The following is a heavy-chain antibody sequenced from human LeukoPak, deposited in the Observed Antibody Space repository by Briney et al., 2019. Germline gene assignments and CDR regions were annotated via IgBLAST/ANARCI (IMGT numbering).Heavy chain of an antibody. CDR3: ARRGGATRDYAMDV. Sequence: SETLSLTCTVSGGSISSTSYYWGWIRQPPGKGLEWIGTTYYSGATFYNSSLKSRVTMSVDTSNNHFSLKLSSVTAADTAVYYCARRGGATRDYAMDVWGQGTTVTVSS. CDR2: TYYSGAT. V-gene: IGHV4-39*02. D-gene: IGHD1-1*01. J-gene: IGHJ6*02. CDR1: GGSISSTSYY.